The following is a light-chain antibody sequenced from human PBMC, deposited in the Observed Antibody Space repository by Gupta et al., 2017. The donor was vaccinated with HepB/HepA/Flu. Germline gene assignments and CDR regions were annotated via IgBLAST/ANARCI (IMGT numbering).Light chain of an antibody. J-gene: IGKJ1*01. Sequence: DIQMTQSPSSLSASVGDRVTISCRAGQSIYTFLNWYQQKPGKAPKLLIYGASSLQRGVPSRFSGGGSGTNFILTISRLQPEEFATYYCQQNDCTPRTFGQGTKVDIK. CDR3: QQNDCTPRT. CDR1: QSIYTF. CDR2: GAS. V-gene: IGKV1-39*01.